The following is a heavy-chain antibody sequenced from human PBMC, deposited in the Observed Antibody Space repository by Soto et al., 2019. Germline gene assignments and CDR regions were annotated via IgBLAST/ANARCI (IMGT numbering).Heavy chain of an antibody. D-gene: IGHD2-15*01. J-gene: IGHJ5*02. V-gene: IGHV4-30-2*01. CDR1: VCSIIRWCYA. Sequence: PSETRSRTCSFSVCSIIRWCYAWGWIRQPPGKGLEWIGYIYHSGSTYYHPSIKSRVTISVDSSKNKFSLKLSSVTAADTAVYYCPSYSPPIDPWGQGTMVTVSS. CDR2: IYHSGST. CDR3: PSYSPPIDP.